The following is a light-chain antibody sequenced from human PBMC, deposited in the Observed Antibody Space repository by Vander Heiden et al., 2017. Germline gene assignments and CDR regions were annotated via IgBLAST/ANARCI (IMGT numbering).Light chain of an antibody. CDR1: QSISSY. V-gene: IGKV1-39*01. CDR3: QQSYSTSPIT. Sequence: DIQMTQSPSSLSASVGDRVTITCQASQSISSYLNWYQQKPGKAPTLLIYAAASLQSGVPPRFSGSGSGTDFTLTISSLQPEDFATYYCQQSYSTSPITFGQGTRLEIK. CDR2: AAA. J-gene: IGKJ5*01.